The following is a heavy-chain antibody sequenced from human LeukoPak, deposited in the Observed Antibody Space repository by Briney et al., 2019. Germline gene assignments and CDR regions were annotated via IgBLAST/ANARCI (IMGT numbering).Heavy chain of an antibody. D-gene: IGHD6-6*01. CDR3: ARVTVRSSVQH. CDR2: IYYSGST. CDR1: GGSISSSSYY. Sequence: SSETLSLTCTVSGGSISSSSYYWGWIRQPPGKGLEWIGSIYYSGSTYYNPSLKSRVTISVDTSKNQFSLKLSSVTAADTAVYYCARVTVRSSVQHWGQGTLVTVSS. J-gene: IGHJ1*01. V-gene: IGHV4-39*07.